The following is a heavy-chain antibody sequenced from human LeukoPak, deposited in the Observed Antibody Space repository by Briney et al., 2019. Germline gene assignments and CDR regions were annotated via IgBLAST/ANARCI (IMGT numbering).Heavy chain of an antibody. CDR3: ARDTAMDYYFDY. Sequence: GRSLRLSCAASGFTFSSYAMHWVRQVPGKGLEWVAVISYDGNNKYYADSVKGRFTISRDNSKNTLYLQMNSLRAEDTAVYYCARDTAMDYYFDYWGQGTLVTVSS. CDR2: ISYDGNNK. D-gene: IGHD5-18*01. CDR1: GFTFSSYA. J-gene: IGHJ4*02. V-gene: IGHV3-30-3*01.